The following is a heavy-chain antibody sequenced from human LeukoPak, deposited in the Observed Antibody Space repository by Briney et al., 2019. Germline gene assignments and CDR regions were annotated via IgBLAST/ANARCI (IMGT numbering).Heavy chain of an antibody. J-gene: IGHJ5*02. D-gene: IGHD3-10*01. Sequence: SETLSLTCAVYGGSFSGYYWSWIRQPPGKGLEWIGEINHSGSTNYNPSLKSRVTISVDTSKNQFSLKLSSVTAADTAVYYCARRKGNYYGSGSYKFDPWGQGTLVTVSS. CDR3: ARRKGNYYGSGSYKFDP. CDR2: INHSGST. CDR1: GGSFSGYY. V-gene: IGHV4-34*01.